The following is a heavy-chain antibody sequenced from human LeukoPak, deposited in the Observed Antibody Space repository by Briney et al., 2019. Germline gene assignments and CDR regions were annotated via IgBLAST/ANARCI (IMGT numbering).Heavy chain of an antibody. J-gene: IGHJ6*02. D-gene: IGHD5-12*01. CDR2: ISYDGSNK. V-gene: IGHV3-30*18. Sequence: GGSLRLSCAASGFTFSSYGMHWVRQAPGKGLEWVAVISYDGSNKYYADSVKGRFTISRDNSKNTLYLQMNSLRAEDTAVYCCAKDDIVATTREAYYYGTDVWGQGTTVTVSS. CDR1: GFTFSSYG. CDR3: AKDDIVATTREAYYYGTDV.